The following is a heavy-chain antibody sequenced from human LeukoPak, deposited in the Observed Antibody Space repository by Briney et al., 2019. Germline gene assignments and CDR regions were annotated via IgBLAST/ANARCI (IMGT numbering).Heavy chain of an antibody. V-gene: IGHV3-11*01. CDR1: GFPFSDYY. J-gene: IGHJ6*02. CDR3: ARFRSTVTTSYYGMDV. Sequence: GGSLRLSCAASGFPFSDYYMSWLRQAPGKGLEWVSHISSSGSTIYYADSVKGRFTISRDNAKNSLYLQMNSLRAEDTAVYYCARFRSTVTTSYYGMDVWGQGTTVTVSS. D-gene: IGHD4-4*01. CDR2: ISSSGSTI.